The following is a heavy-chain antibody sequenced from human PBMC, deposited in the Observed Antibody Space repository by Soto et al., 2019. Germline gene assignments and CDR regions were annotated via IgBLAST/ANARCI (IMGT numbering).Heavy chain of an antibody. CDR3: ARMELQDYYYYYGMDV. J-gene: IGHJ6*02. D-gene: IGHD1-7*01. V-gene: IGHV1-3*01. CDR1: GCTFTSYA. Sequence: ASVKVSCKASGCTFTSYAMHWVRQAPGQRLEWMGWINAGNGNTKYSQKFQGRVTITRDTSASTAYMELSSLRSEDTAVYYCARMELQDYYYYYGMDVWGQGTTGTVSS. CDR2: INAGNGNT.